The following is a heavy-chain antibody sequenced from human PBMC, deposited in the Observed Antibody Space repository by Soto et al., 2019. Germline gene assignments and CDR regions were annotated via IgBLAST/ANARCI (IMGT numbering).Heavy chain of an antibody. D-gene: IGHD3-22*01. CDR2: ISWNSGSV. Sequence: EVQLVESGGGLVQPGRSLRLSCAASGVTFDDYAMHWVRQDPGKGLEWVSGISWNSGSVDYTDSMQGRFTSSRDNAKNSMYLQMNSLRPEDTALYYCATSHYDTTGNFDAFEIWGQGTRVTVS. CDR1: GVTFDDYA. J-gene: IGHJ3*02. V-gene: IGHV3-9*01. CDR3: ATSHYDTTGNFDAFEI.